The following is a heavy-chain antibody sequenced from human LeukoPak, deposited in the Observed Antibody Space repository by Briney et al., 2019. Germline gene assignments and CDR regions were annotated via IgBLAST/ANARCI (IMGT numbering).Heavy chain of an antibody. CDR3: AQPYDYVWGSYRSFDY. CDR1: GFTFSSYA. D-gene: IGHD3-16*02. CDR2: ISGSGGST. Sequence: PGGSLRLSCAASGFTFSSYAMSWVRQAPGKGLEWVSAISGSGGSTYYADSVKGRFTISRDNSKNTLYLQMNSLRAEDTVVYYCAQPYDYVWGSYRSFDYWGQGTLVTVSS. V-gene: IGHV3-23*01. J-gene: IGHJ4*02.